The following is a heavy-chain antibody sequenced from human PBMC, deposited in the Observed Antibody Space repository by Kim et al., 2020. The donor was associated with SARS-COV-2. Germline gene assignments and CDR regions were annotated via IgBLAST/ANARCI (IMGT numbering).Heavy chain of an antibody. D-gene: IGHD2-21*01. V-gene: IGHV4-38-2*02. CDR2: IYPTGNT. J-gene: IGHJ4*02. Sequence: SETLSLTCSVSDSSFSSAFSWAWLRQSPGQGLEWLGSIYPTGNTHYKTTLKSRLSISLDTSKRQPSLTLSSVTAADTALYYCARITRDDCGGTGCVRLFFFFEDWGQGSLVTVTS. CDR3: ARITRDDCGGTGCVRLFFFFED. CDR1: DSSFSSAFS.